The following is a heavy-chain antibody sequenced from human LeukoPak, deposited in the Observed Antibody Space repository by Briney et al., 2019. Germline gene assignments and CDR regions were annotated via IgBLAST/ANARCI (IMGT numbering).Heavy chain of an antibody. Sequence: GGSLRLSCAASGFTFSDYYMSWIRQAPGKGLEWISFISSSSSYTNYADSVKGRFTISRDNTKNSLYLQMNNLRAEDTAVYYCARDRSASIAVVTAEIDYWGQGTLVTVSS. D-gene: IGHD6-19*01. V-gene: IGHV3-11*06. CDR1: GFTFSDYY. CDR3: ARDRSASIAVVTAEIDY. J-gene: IGHJ4*02. CDR2: ISSSSSYT.